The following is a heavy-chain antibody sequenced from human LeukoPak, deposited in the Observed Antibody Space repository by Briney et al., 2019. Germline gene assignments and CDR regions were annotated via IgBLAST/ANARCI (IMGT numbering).Heavy chain of an antibody. D-gene: IGHD4-17*01. CDR1: GFTFSTYA. CDR3: AKDLWMTTVSHFDY. V-gene: IGHV3-23*01. J-gene: IGHJ4*02. CDR2: ITSGGST. Sequence: GGSLRLSCAASGFTFSTYAMHWVRQAPGKGLEWVSGITSGGSTDYAASVKGRFTISRDNSKNTLYLQMNSLRAEDTAIYYCAKDLWMTTVSHFDYWGQGTLVTVSS.